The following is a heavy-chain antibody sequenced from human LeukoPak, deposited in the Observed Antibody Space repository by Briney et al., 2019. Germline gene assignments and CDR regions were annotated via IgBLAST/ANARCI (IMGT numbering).Heavy chain of an antibody. CDR2: ISSSSSYI. CDR3: ARDDGGGNFPFDS. D-gene: IGHD4-23*01. Sequence: PGGSLRLSCAASGFTFSSYSMNWVRQAPGKGLEWVSSISSSSSYIYYADSVKGRFTISRDNAKNSLYLQMNSLRAEDTAVYYCARDDGGGNFPFDSWGQGTLVTVSS. V-gene: IGHV3-21*01. CDR1: GFTFSSYS. J-gene: IGHJ4*02.